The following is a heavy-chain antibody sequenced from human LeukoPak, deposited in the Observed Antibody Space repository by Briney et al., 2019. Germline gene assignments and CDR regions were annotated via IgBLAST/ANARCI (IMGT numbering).Heavy chain of an antibody. CDR3: AKVHPRGGYDLSYFDY. D-gene: IGHD5-12*01. CDR1: GFTFSSYG. J-gene: IGHJ4*02. Sequence: GGSLRLSCAASGFTFSSYGMHWVRQAPGKGLEWVAVISYDGSNKYYADSVKGRFTISRDNSKNTLYLQMNSLRAEDTAVYYCAKVHPRGGYDLSYFDYWGQGTLVTVSS. CDR2: ISYDGSNK. V-gene: IGHV3-30*18.